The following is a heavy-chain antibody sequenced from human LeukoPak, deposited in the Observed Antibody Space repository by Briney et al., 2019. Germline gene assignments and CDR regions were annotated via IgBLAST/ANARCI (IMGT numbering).Heavy chain of an antibody. CDR2: IYPGDSDT. Sequence: GESLKISCKGSGYTFATYWIGWVRQMPGKGLQWMGIIYPGDSDTRYNPSFQGQVTISADKSISTAYLQWTSLKASDSAMYYCARGDTTSWYKTAPPFDYWAQGTLVTVSS. J-gene: IGHJ4*02. CDR3: ARGDTTSWYKTAPPFDY. D-gene: IGHD6-13*01. V-gene: IGHV5-51*01. CDR1: GYTFATYW.